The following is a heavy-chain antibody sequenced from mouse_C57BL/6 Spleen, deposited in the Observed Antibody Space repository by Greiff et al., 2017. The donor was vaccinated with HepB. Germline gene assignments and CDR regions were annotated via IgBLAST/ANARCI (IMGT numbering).Heavy chain of an antibody. V-gene: IGHV1-50*01. CDR1: GYTFTSYW. CDR2: IDPSDSYT. D-gene: IGHD4-1*01. CDR3: ARGGVGRKAYFDY. Sequence: VQLQQPGAELVKPGASVKLSCKASGYTFTSYWMQWVKQRPGQGLEWIGEIDPSDSYTNYNQKFKGKATLTVDTSSSTAYMQLSSLTSEDSAVYYCARGGVGRKAYFDYWGQGTTLTVSS. J-gene: IGHJ2*01.